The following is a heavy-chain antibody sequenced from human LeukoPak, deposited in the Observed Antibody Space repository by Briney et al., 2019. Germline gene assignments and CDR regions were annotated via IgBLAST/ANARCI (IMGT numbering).Heavy chain of an antibody. CDR1: GGSISSSSYY. V-gene: IGHV4-39*02. CDR3: ARDRDSSSPHDDLYYYYMDV. CDR2: IYYSGST. Sequence: SETLSLTCAVSGGSISSSSYYWGWIRQPPGKGLEWIGSIYYSGSTYYNPSLKSRVTISVDTSKNQFSLKLSSVTAADTAVYYCARDRDSSSPHDDLYYYYMDVWGKGTTVTVSS. D-gene: IGHD6-6*01. J-gene: IGHJ6*03.